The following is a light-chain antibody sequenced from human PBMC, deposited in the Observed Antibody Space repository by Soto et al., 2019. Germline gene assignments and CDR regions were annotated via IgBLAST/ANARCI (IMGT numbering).Light chain of an antibody. CDR1: SSNIGSNS. CDR3: AEWDDSLNGYV. Sequence: QSVLTQPPSASGTPGQRVTISCSGSSSNIGSNSVNWFHQLPGTAPKLLIYGSNQRPSGVPDRFSGSKSGTSASLAISGLQSEDEADYYCAEWDDSLNGYVFGTGTKVTVL. J-gene: IGLJ1*01. CDR2: GSN. V-gene: IGLV1-44*01.